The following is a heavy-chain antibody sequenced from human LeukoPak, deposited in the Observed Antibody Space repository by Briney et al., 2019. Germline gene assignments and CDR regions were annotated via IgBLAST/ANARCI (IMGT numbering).Heavy chain of an antibody. Sequence: PEASVKVSCKASGYTFTSYDINWVRQATGQGLEWMGWMNPNSGNTGYAQKFQGRVTMTRNTSISTAYMELSSLRSEDTAVYYCARGDGYCSSTSCYGGRWFDPWGLGTLVTVSS. V-gene: IGHV1-8*01. J-gene: IGHJ5*02. CDR3: ARGDGYCSSTSCYGGRWFDP. D-gene: IGHD2-2*01. CDR1: GYTFTSYD. CDR2: MNPNSGNT.